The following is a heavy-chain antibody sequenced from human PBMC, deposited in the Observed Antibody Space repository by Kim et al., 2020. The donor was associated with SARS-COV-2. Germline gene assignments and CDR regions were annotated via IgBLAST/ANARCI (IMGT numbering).Heavy chain of an antibody. Sequence: GSLRLSCAASGFTFSSYAMHWVRQAPGKGLEWVAVISYDGNNKYYADSVKGRFTISRDNSKNTLYLQMNSLRPEDTAVYYCARDPDNWNDAPFDYWGQGTLVTVSS. V-gene: IGHV3-30-3*01. D-gene: IGHD1-1*01. J-gene: IGHJ4*02. CDR3: ARDPDNWNDAPFDY. CDR1: GFTFSSYA. CDR2: ISYDGNNK.